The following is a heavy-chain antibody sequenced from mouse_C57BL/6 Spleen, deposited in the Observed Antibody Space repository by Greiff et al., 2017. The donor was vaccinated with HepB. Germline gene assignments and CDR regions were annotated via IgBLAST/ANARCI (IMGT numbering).Heavy chain of an antibody. Sequence: VQLQQSGPGLVKPSQSLSLTCSVTGYSITSGYYWNWIRQFPGNKLEWMGYISYDGSNNYNPSLKNRISITRDTSKNQFFLKLNSVTTEDTATYYCARGGGSSSMDYWGQGTSVTVSS. D-gene: IGHD1-1*01. J-gene: IGHJ4*01. CDR1: GYSITSGYY. V-gene: IGHV3-6*01. CDR2: ISYDGSN. CDR3: ARGGGSSSMDY.